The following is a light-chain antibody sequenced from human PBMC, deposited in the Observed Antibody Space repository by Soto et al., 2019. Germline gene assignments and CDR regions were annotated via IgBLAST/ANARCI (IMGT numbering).Light chain of an antibody. CDR2: GSS. V-gene: IGKV3-20*01. Sequence: EMVLTQSPGTLSLSPGERATLSCRTSQSVNSNFLAWYQQKPGQAPRLLVYGSSTRAAGVPDRFSGSGSGTDFTLTISRLEPEDFAVYYCQQYGRSPLLYTFGQGTKLGVK. CDR3: QQYGRSPLLYT. J-gene: IGKJ2*01. CDR1: QSVNSNF.